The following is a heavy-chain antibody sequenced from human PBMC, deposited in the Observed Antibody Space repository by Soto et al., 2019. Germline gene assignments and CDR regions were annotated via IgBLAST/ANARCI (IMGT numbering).Heavy chain of an antibody. J-gene: IGHJ4*02. V-gene: IGHV1-18*01. CDR3: GRDLDGGLGGH. CDR2: ISAYNGNT. CDR1: GYTFTSYG. D-gene: IGHD2-15*01. Sequence: QVQLVQSGAEVKKPGASVKVSCKASGYTFTSYGISWVRQAPGQGLEWMGWISAYNGNTNYAQKLQGRVTMTTDTSPGKGYMELRSLRSADTAGYFCGRDLDGGLGGHWGQGTLVPVPS.